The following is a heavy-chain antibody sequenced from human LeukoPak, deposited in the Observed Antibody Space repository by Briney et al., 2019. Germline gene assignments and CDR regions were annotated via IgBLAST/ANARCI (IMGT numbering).Heavy chain of an antibody. J-gene: IGHJ5*02. CDR1: GFTFSSYG. D-gene: IGHD6-13*01. CDR3: AKARIAASNWFDP. Sequence: GGSLRLSCAASGFTFSSYGMHWVRQAPGKGLEWAAFIRYDGSNKYYADSVKGRFTISRDNSKNTLYLQMNSLRAEDTAVYYCAKARIAASNWFDPWGQGTLVTVSS. V-gene: IGHV3-30*02. CDR2: IRYDGSNK.